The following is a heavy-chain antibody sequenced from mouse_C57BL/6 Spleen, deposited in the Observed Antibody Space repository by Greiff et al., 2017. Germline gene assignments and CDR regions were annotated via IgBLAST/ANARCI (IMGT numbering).Heavy chain of an antibody. J-gene: IGHJ1*03. CDR1: GFTFSDYG. D-gene: IGHD2-5*01. V-gene: IGHV5-17*01. CDR2: ISSGSSTI. CDR3: ARGGVRKPYWYCDV. Sequence: EVMLVESGGGLVKPGGSLKLSCAASGFTFSDYGMHWVRQAPEKGLEWVAYISSGSSTIYYADTVKGRFTISRDNAKNTLFLQMPSLRSEDTAMXYGARGGVRKPYWYCDVWGTGTTVTVSS.